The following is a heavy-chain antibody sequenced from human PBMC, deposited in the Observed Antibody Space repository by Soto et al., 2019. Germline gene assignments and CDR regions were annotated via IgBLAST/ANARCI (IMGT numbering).Heavy chain of an antibody. Sequence: TGESLKISCKGSGYSFTSYWISWVRQMPGKGLEWMGRIDPSDSYTNYSPSFQGHVTISADKSISTAYLQWSSLKASDTAMYYCARGVASSTYYDFWSGYSSPNNWFDPWGQGTLVTVSS. CDR1: GYSFTSYW. CDR3: ARGVASSTYYDFWSGYSSPNNWFDP. D-gene: IGHD3-3*01. V-gene: IGHV5-10-1*01. J-gene: IGHJ5*02. CDR2: IDPSDSYT.